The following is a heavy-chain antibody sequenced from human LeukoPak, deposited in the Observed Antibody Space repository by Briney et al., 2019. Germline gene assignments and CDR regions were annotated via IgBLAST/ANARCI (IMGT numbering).Heavy chain of an antibody. CDR3: ARGRSYVVVPAASPAFDI. CDR2: INHSGST. Sequence: PSETLSLTCAVYGGSFSGYYWSWIRQPPGKGLEWIGEINHSGSTNYNPSLKSLVTISVDTSKNQFSLKLSSVTAADTAVYYCARGRSYVVVPAASPAFDIWGQGTMVTVSS. D-gene: IGHD2-2*01. CDR1: GGSFSGYY. J-gene: IGHJ3*02. V-gene: IGHV4-34*01.